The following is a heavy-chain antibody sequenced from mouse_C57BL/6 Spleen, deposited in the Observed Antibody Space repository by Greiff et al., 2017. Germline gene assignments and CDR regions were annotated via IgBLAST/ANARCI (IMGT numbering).Heavy chain of an antibody. Sequence: EVQLVESGEGLVKPGGSLKLSCAASGFTFSSYAMSWVRQTPEKRLEWVAYISSGGDYIYYADTVKGRFTISRDNARNTLYLQMSSLKSEDTAMYYCTRAYGTRYAMDYWGQGTSVTVSS. J-gene: IGHJ4*01. CDR1: GFTFSSYA. D-gene: IGHD1-1*01. V-gene: IGHV5-9-1*02. CDR3: TRAYGTRYAMDY. CDR2: ISSGGDYI.